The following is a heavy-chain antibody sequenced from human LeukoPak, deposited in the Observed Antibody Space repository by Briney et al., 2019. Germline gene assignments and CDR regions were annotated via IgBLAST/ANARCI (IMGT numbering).Heavy chain of an antibody. V-gene: IGHV3-30*18. J-gene: IGHJ6*02. CDR3: AKDQRWHYGSGSYYTGYYYYYNMDV. D-gene: IGHD3-10*01. CDR2: VSYDGSNK. CDR1: GXTFSSYG. Sequence: GGSLRLSCTASGXTFSSYGVHWVRQAPGKGLEWVAVVSYDGSNKYYADSAKGRFTISRDNSKNTLYLQMNSLRAEDTAVYYCAKDQRWHYGSGSYYTGYYYYYNMDVWGQRTTVTVSS.